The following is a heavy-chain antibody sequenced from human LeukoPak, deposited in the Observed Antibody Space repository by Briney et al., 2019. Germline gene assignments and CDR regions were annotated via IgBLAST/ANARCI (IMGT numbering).Heavy chain of an antibody. CDR2: ISGSGGST. J-gene: IGHJ5*02. Sequence: GGSLRLSCAASGCTFSDYAMSWVRQAPGKGLEWVSAISGSGGSTYYADSVKGRFTISSDNSKNTLYLQMNSLRAEDTALYYCATPYNYGTFDPWGQGTLVTVSS. V-gene: IGHV3-23*01. CDR1: GCTFSDYA. D-gene: IGHD5-18*01. CDR3: ATPYNYGTFDP.